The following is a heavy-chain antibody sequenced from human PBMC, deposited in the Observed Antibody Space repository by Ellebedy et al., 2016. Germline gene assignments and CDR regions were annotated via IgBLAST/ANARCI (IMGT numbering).Heavy chain of an antibody. CDR2: VNSDGSST. V-gene: IGHV3-74*01. J-gene: IGHJ6*03. CDR3: ARGEWDGRTVVVTTDYESAHFMDV. Sequence: GESLKISXAASGFTLSDYWMHWVRQVPGKGLVWVSHVNSDGSSTSYADSVKGRFTISRDNAKNTLYLQMNSLRAEDTAVYFCARGEWDGRTVVVTTDYESAHFMDVWGKGTTVTVAS. CDR1: GFTLSDYW. D-gene: IGHD3-22*01.